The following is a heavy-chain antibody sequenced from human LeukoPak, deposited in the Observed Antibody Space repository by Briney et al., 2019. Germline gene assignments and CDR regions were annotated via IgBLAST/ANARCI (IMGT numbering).Heavy chain of an antibody. V-gene: IGHV3-30-3*01. J-gene: IGHJ6*04. CDR3: ASNCGGDCY. D-gene: IGHD2-21*01. CDR2: ISYDGSNK. Sequence: GGSLRLSCAASRFTFSGYSLHWVRQAPGKGLEWVAFISYDGSNKYYGDSVKGRFTISRDNSKNTLYLQMNSLRVEDTAMYYCASNCGGDCYWGKGTTVTVSS. CDR1: RFTFSGYS.